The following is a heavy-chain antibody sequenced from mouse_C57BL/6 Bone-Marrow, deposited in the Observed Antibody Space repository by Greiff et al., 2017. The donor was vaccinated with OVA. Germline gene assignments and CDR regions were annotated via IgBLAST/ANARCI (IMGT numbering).Heavy chain of an antibody. CDR1: GFSLTSYA. Sequence: VQLVESGPGLVAPSQSLSITCTVSGFSLTSYAISWVRQPPGKGLEWLGVIWTGGGTNYNSALKSRLSISKDNSKSQVFLKMNSLQTDDTARYYCASHYYGSSFYYAMDYWGQGTSVTVSS. J-gene: IGHJ4*01. D-gene: IGHD1-1*01. CDR3: ASHYYGSSFYYAMDY. V-gene: IGHV2-9-1*01. CDR2: IWTGGGT.